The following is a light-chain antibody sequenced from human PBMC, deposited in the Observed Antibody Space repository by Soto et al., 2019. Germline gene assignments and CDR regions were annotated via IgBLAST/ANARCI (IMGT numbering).Light chain of an antibody. CDR2: GAS. V-gene: IGKV3-20*01. Sequence: EIVLTQSPGTLSLSPGERATLSCRASQSVSSSYLAWYKQKPGQAPRLLIYGASSRATGIRDRFSGSGSGTDFTLTISRLEPEDFAVYYCPQYGRSPRTFGQGTKLEIK. CDR3: PQYGRSPRT. CDR1: QSVSSSY. J-gene: IGKJ1*01.